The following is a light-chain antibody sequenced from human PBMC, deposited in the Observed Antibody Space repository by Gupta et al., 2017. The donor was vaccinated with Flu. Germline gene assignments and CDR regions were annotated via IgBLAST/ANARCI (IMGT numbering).Light chain of an antibody. V-gene: IGLV1-44*01. J-gene: IGLJ2*01. CDR3: ESWDEKRNGYVV. CDR1: SSYIGSHP. Sequence: QSVLTQPPSASGTPGPRDTLSCSGSSSYIGSHPVNWYQQPPGAAPSLLIYSNDKRPSGVPARFSGSKSDTSAALTISGLQTEDEADYHCESWDEKRNGYVVFGGGTRLTVL. CDR2: SND.